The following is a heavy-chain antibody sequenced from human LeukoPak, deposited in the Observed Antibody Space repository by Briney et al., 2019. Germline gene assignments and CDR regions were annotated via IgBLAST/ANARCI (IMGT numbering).Heavy chain of an antibody. V-gene: IGHV3-33*01. J-gene: IGHJ4*02. CDR2: IWDDGSNK. CDR3: ARAGRYYDSRVLGGY. D-gene: IGHD3-22*01. Sequence: PGGSLRLSCAASGFTFSSYGMHWVRQAPGKGLGWVAVIWDDGSNKYYADSVKGRFTISRDNSKNTLDLQMNSLRAEDTAVYYCARAGRYYDSRVLGGYWGQGTLVTVSS. CDR1: GFTFSSYG.